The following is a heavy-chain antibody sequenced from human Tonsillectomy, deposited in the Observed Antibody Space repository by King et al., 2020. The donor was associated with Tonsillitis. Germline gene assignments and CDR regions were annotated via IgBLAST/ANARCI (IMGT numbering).Heavy chain of an antibody. CDR2: ISSRSTSM. Sequence: VQLVESGGGLVQPGGSLRLSCAASGFSFSSNTMNWVRQPPGKELEWVSSISSRSTSMYYADSVKGRLTISRDNAKNSLFLQMNSLRAEDTAVYYCVRGDTRDLWGQGTRVTVSS. J-gene: IGHJ4*02. CDR3: VRGDTRDL. V-gene: IGHV3-21*01. CDR1: GFSFSSNT.